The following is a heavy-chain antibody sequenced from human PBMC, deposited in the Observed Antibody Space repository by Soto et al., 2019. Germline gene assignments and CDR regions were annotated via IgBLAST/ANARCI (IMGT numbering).Heavy chain of an antibody. CDR3: ARPLRDRNYYYGMAV. CDR2: TIPMFGTP. V-gene: IGHV1-69*01. D-gene: IGHD3-22*01. Sequence: QVQLVQSGAEMQQPGASVRVSCKASGGTFSKYAFSWVRQAPGQGLEWLGGTIPMFGTPNYAQKFQGRVAISADESTATVYMELSSLRSEATAVYFCARPLRDRNYYYGMAVWGQGTTVTVSS. J-gene: IGHJ6*02. CDR1: GGTFSKYA.